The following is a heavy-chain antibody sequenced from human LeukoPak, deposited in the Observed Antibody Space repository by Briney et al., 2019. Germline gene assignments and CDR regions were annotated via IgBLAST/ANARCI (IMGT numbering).Heavy chain of an antibody. Sequence: GRSLRLSCAASGFTFSSYAMHWVRQAPGKGLEWVAVISYDGSNKYYADSVKGRFTISRDNSKNTLYLQMNSLRAEDTAVYYCARDRMGIVDYWGQGTLVTVSS. CDR3: ARDRMGIVDY. J-gene: IGHJ4*02. CDR2: ISYDGSNK. D-gene: IGHD7-27*01. CDR1: GFTFSSYA. V-gene: IGHV3-30-3*01.